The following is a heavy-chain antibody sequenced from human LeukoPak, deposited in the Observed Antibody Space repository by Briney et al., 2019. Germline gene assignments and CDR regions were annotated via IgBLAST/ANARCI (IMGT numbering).Heavy chain of an antibody. CDR3: ARGESGYDFWSGSADNTWFDP. V-gene: IGHV4-39*07. Sequence: SETLSLTCTVSGVSISSSSYYWGWIRHPPGKGLEWIGSIYYSGSTYYNPSLKSRVTISVDTSKNQFSLKLSSVTAADTAVYYCARGESGYDFWSGSADNTWFDPWGQGTLVTVSS. D-gene: IGHD3-3*01. J-gene: IGHJ5*02. CDR2: IYYSGST. CDR1: GVSISSSSYY.